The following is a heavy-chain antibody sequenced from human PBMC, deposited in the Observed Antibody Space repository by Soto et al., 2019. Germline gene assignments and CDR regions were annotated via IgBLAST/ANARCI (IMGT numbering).Heavy chain of an antibody. CDR1: GGSLNNYL. J-gene: IGHJ4*02. D-gene: IGHD2-15*01. CDR3: ARGGVDTVTFDY. V-gene: IGHV1-69*01. CDR2: IVPLSGAT. Sequence: QVQLVQSGAEMKKPGSSVKVSCKASGGSLNNYLITWVRQAPGQGLEWLGEIVPLSGATNSAQKFQGRVTITADDSTKTAYMGLRSLRPEDTAMYFCARGGVDTVTFDYCGQGTLVTVSS.